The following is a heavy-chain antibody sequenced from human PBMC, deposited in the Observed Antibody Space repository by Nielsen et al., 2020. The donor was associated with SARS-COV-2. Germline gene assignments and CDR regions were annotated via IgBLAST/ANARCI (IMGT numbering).Heavy chain of an antibody. J-gene: IGHJ4*02. CDR2: IKSKTDGGTT. Sequence: GESLKISCAASGFTFSSYWMSWVRQAPGKGLEWVGRIKSKTDGGTTDYAAPVKGRFTISRDDSKNTLYLQMNSLKTEDTAVYYCTTDPIITIFGVVTGYWGQGTLVTVSS. D-gene: IGHD3-3*01. CDR3: TTDPIITIFGVVTGY. V-gene: IGHV3-15*01. CDR1: GFTFSSYW.